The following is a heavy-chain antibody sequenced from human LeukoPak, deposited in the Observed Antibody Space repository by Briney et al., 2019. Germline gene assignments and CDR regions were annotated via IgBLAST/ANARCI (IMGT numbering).Heavy chain of an antibody. CDR3: ARGEAYQLLYYYYYMDV. CDR2: IIPIFGTA. V-gene: IGHV1-69*05. CDR1: GGTFSGYA. J-gene: IGHJ6*03. D-gene: IGHD2-2*01. Sequence: SVKVSCKASGGTFSGYAISWVRQAPGQGLEWMGGIIPIFGTANYAQKFQGRVTITTDESTSTAYMELSSLRSEDTAVYYCARGEAYQLLYYYYYMDVWGKGTTVTVSS.